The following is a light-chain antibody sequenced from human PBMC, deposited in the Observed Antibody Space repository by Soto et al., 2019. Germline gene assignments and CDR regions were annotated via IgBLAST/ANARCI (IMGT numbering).Light chain of an antibody. CDR2: RNN. CDR3: AAWDDSLSGVV. V-gene: IGLV1-47*01. CDR1: SSNIGSNY. J-gene: IGLJ2*01. Sequence: QTVVTQPPSASGTPGQRVTISCSGSSSNIGSNYVFWYQHLPGTAPKLLIYRNNQRPSGVPDRFSGSKSVTSASLAISGLRSEDETDYYCAAWDDSLSGVVFGGGTKVTVL.